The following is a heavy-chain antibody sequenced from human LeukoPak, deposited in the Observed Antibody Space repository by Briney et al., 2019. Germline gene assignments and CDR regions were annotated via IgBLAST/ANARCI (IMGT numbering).Heavy chain of an antibody. CDR3: ARLLFTVTSRDLDY. J-gene: IGHJ4*02. D-gene: IGHD4-17*01. CDR1: VYTFTSYG. Sequence: ASVKVSCKASVYTFTSYGISWVRQAPGQGLEWMGWISAYNGNTNYAQKLQGRVTMTTDTSTSTAYMELRSLRSDDTAVYYCARLLFTVTSRDLDYWGQGTLVTVSS. V-gene: IGHV1-18*01. CDR2: ISAYNGNT.